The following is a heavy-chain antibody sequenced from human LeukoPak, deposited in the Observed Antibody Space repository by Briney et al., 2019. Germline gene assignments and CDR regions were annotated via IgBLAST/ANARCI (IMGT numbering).Heavy chain of an antibody. J-gene: IGHJ6*03. V-gene: IGHV4-34*01. Sequence: SETLSLTCAVYGGSFSGYYWSWIRQPPGKGLGWIGEINHSGSTNYNPSLKSRVTISVDTSKNQFSLKLSSVTAADTAVYYCARRPSTHYYYYMDVWGKGTTVTISS. CDR3: ARRPSTHYYYYMDV. CDR2: INHSGST. CDR1: GGSFSGYY.